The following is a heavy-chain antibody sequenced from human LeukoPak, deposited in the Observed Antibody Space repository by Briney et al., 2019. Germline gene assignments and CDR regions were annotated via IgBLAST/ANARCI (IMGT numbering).Heavy chain of an antibody. V-gene: IGHV1-18*01. CDR2: ISTYNGDT. J-gene: IGHJ4*02. CDR1: GGTFSSYA. D-gene: IGHD5-18*01. CDR3: ARGSSYGFSMGY. Sequence: ASVKVSCKASGGTFSSYAISWVRQAPGQGLEWMGWISTYNGDTNYAQKLHGRVTMTTDTSTSTAYMELRSLRSDDTALYYCARGSSYGFSMGYWGQGTLVTVSS.